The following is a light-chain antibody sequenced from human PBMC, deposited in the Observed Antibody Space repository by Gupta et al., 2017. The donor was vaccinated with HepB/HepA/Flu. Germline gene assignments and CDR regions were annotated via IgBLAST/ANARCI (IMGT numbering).Light chain of an antibody. CDR1: SPNIGAGYD. CDR2: GNS. CDR3: QSYDSSLSGPNWV. J-gene: IGLJ3*02. Sequence: QSVLTQPPSVSGAPGPRVTISCTGSSPNIGAGYDVHWYQQLPGTAPKLLIYGNSNRPSGVPDRFSGSKSGTSASLAITGLQAEDEADYYCQSYDSSLSGPNWVFGGGTKLTVL. V-gene: IGLV1-40*01.